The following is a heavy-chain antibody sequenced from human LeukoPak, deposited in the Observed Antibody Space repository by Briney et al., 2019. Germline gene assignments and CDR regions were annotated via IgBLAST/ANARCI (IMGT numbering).Heavy chain of an antibody. D-gene: IGHD3-10*01. V-gene: IGHV1-8*02. Sequence: ASVKVSCKASGYTFTAYYMHWVRQAPGQGLEWMGWMNPNNRNTGYAQKFQGRVTMTRNTSISTAYMELNSLRSEDTAVYYCARGDYGSETSTTKSGDYWGQGTLVTVSS. J-gene: IGHJ4*02. CDR2: MNPNNRNT. CDR1: GYTFTAYY. CDR3: ARGDYGSETSTTKSGDY.